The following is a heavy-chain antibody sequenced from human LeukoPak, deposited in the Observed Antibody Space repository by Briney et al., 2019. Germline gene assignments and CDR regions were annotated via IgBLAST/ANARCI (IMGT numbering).Heavy chain of an antibody. Sequence: GASVKVSCKASGGTFSSYAISWVRQAPGQGLEWMGRIIPILGIANYAQKFQGRVTITADKSTSTAYMELSSLRSEDTAVYYCARDGSSGYYVFDYWGQGTLVTVSS. CDR1: GGTFSSYA. D-gene: IGHD3-22*01. V-gene: IGHV1-69*04. J-gene: IGHJ4*02. CDR3: ARDGSSGYYVFDY. CDR2: IIPILGIA.